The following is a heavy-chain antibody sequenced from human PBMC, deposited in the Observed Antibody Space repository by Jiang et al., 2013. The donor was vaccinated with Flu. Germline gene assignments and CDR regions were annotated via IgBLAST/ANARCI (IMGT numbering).Heavy chain of an antibody. D-gene: IGHD3-16*01. V-gene: IGHV4-39*01. CDR1: GGSISSSSYY. J-gene: IGHJ4*02. CDR2: IYYSGST. CDR3: APIRPRGGFDY. Sequence: SLTCTVSGGSISSSSYYWGWIRQPPGKGLEWIGSIYYSGSTYYNPSLKSRVTISVDTSKNQFSLKLSSVTAADTAVYYCAPIRPRGGFDYWGQGTLVTVSS.